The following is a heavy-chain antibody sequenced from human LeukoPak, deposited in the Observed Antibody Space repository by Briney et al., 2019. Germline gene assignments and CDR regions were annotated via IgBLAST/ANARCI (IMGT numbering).Heavy chain of an antibody. V-gene: IGHV4-38-2*02. D-gene: IGHD3-10*01. J-gene: IGHJ4*02. CDR2: LFHSGTI. Sequence: SETLSLTCTVSNYSISSDYYWGWIRQPPGKGLEWIGSLFHSGTIYYTPSLKSRVTISVDTSENRFSLSLTSATATDTAVYYCARVLRGAFDSWGQGTLVIVSS. CDR1: NYSISSDYY. CDR3: ARVLRGAFDS.